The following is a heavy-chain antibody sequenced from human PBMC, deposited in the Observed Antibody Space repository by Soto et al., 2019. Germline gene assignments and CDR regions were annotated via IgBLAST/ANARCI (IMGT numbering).Heavy chain of an antibody. V-gene: IGHV3-7*03. D-gene: IGHD6-13*01. CDR1: GFTFSSYW. CDR3: ARDASSSWYGGGVHFDY. Sequence: GGSLRLSCAASGFTFSSYWMSWVRQAPGKGLEWVANIKQDGSEKYYVDSVKGRFTISRDNAKNSLYLQMNSLRAEDTAVYYCARDASSSWYGGGVHFDYWGQGTLVTVSS. CDR2: IKQDGSEK. J-gene: IGHJ4*02.